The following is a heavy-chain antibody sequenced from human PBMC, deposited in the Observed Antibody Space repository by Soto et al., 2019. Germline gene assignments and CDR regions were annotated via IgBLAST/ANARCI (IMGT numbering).Heavy chain of an antibody. J-gene: IGHJ4*02. V-gene: IGHV3-23*01. CDR3: ARGLEAGYYFAY. CDR2: ITTSGDRS. D-gene: IGHD3-22*01. Sequence: EVQLLESGGRLIQPGGYLRLSCAASGFNFSSYAMSWIRQAPGKGPEWVAGITTSGDRSGYADSVKGRFTVSRDNSQNTMYLQLNSLRGDDTAIYYCARGLEAGYYFAYWGQGTVVTVSS. CDR1: GFNFSSYA.